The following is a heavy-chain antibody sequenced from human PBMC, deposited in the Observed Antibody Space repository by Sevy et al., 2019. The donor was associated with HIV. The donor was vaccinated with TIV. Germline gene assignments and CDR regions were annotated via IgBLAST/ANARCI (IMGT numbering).Heavy chain of an antibody. Sequence: SETLSLTCTVSGGSISTNTYYWGWIRQPPGKGVEWIAGIYSSGRTYYNPSLKSRVTISVHTSENHFSLILASVTAADTAVYYCARLSYNYGPDYWGQGTLVTVSS. CDR1: GGSISTNTYY. V-gene: IGHV4-39*02. CDR2: IYSSGRT. J-gene: IGHJ4*02. D-gene: IGHD5-18*01. CDR3: ARLSYNYGPDY.